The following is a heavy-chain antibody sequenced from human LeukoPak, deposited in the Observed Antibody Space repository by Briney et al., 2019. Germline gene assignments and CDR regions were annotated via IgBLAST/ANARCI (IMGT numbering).Heavy chain of an antibody. D-gene: IGHD3-22*01. J-gene: IGHJ4*02. Sequence: GGSLRLSCVGSGFTFSSYHMNWVRQAAGKGLEWVSYISSSSSTIYYADSVKGRFTISRGNAKNSLYLQTSSLRAEDTAVYYCARAQYYSDSTGYYYLHYWGQGTLVTVSS. CDR2: ISSSSSTI. CDR3: ARAQYYSDSTGYYYLHY. V-gene: IGHV3-48*01. CDR1: GFTFSSYH.